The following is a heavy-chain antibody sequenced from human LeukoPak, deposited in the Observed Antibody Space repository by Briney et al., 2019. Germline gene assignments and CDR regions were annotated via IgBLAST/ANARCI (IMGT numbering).Heavy chain of an antibody. CDR3: ARGFCASGSCYSGDY. CDR2: SRNKAQSYTT. J-gene: IGHJ4*02. Sequence: GGSLRLSCAASGFTFSDYYIDWVRQAPGKGLEWVGRSRNKAQSYTTEYVASVKGRFTMSRDDSENTLYLQMNSLKTEDTAVYYCARGFCASGSCYSGDYRGQGTLVTVSS. CDR1: GFTFSDYY. D-gene: IGHD2-15*01. V-gene: IGHV3-72*01.